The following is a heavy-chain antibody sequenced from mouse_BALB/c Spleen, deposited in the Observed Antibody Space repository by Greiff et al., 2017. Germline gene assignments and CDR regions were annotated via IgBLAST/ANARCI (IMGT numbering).Heavy chain of an antibody. V-gene: IGHV7-3*02. CDR1: GFTFTDYY. Sequence: EVKLVESGGGLVQPGGSLRLSCATSGFTFTDYYMSWVRQPPGKALEWLGFIRNKANGYTTEYSASVKGRFTISRDNSQSILYLQMNTLRAEDSATYYCARDIDANSGLAYWGQGTLVTVSA. CDR2: IRNKANGYTT. J-gene: IGHJ3*01. D-gene: IGHD3-2*02. CDR3: ARDIDANSGLAY.